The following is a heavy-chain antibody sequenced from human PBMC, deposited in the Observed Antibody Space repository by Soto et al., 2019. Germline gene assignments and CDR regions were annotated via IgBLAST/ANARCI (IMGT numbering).Heavy chain of an antibody. CDR1: GGPFNGYY. J-gene: IGHJ4*02. V-gene: IGHV4-34*01. CDR2: INHSGSG. D-gene: IGHD2-21*01. CDR3: ARVVRGWHPHFDS. Sequence: SETLSLTCADYGGPFNGYYWSWIRQPPGKGLEWIGEINHSGSGNYNPSLKSRVTISLDTSKNQFSLKLDSVTAADTAVYYCARVVRGWHPHFDSWGQGTLVTVSS.